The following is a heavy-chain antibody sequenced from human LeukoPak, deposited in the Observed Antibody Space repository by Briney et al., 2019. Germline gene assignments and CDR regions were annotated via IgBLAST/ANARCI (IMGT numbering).Heavy chain of an antibody. CDR3: ARGLSRYYYDRSGYSKPYYFDY. CDR1: GYTFTSYD. CDR2: MNPNRGNT. V-gene: IGHV1-8*01. D-gene: IGHD3-22*01. J-gene: IGHJ4*02. Sequence: ASVKVSCKASGYTFTSYDINWVRQATGQGLEWMGWMNPNRGNTGYAQKFQGRVTMTRSTSISTAYMELSSMRSEDTAVYYCARGLSRYYYDRSGYSKPYYFDYWGQGTLVTVSS.